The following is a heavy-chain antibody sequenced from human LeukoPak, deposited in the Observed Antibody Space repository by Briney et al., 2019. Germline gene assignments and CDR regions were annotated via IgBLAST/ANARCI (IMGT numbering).Heavy chain of an antibody. Sequence: ASVKVSCKVSGNSLSELSIQWVRQAPGKGLECMGRFDPEEAKMVYAQNFQGRVTMTEDTSTKTAYMELSGLASDDTAVYYCTTRSGDFWSGFVNWGQGTLVTVSS. V-gene: IGHV1-24*01. CDR2: FDPEEAKM. CDR3: TTRSGDFWSGFVN. CDR1: GNSLSELS. J-gene: IGHJ4*02. D-gene: IGHD3-3*01.